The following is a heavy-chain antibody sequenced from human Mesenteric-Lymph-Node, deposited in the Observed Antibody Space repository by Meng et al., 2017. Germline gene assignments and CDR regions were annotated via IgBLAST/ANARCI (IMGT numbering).Heavy chain of an antibody. CDR2: IIPIFGTA. CDR1: GGTFSSYA. CDR3: ARVGSCGGDCYNY. J-gene: IGHJ4*02. V-gene: IGHV1-69*06. D-gene: IGHD2-21*02. Sequence: SVKVSCKASGGTFSSYAISWVRQAPGQGLEWMGGIIPIFGTANYAQKFQGRVTITADKSTSTAYMELSSLRSEDTAVYYCARVGSCGGDCYNYWGQGTLVTVSS.